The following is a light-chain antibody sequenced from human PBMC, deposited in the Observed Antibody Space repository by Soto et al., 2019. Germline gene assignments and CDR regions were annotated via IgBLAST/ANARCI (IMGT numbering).Light chain of an antibody. CDR1: QSVSSSY. CDR2: GAS. CDR3: QQYGSLPPVT. V-gene: IGKV3-20*01. J-gene: IGKJ5*01. Sequence: EIVLTQSPGTLSLTPGERATLSCRASQSVSSSYLAWYQQKPGQAPRLLIYGASSRATGIPDRFSGSGSGTDFTLTISRLEPEDFAVYYCQQYGSLPPVTFGQGTRPET.